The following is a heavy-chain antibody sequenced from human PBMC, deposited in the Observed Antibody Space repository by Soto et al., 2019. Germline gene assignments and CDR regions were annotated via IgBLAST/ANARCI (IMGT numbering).Heavy chain of an antibody. D-gene: IGHD2-15*01. V-gene: IGHV3-30*04. CDR1: GVIFSSNA. J-gene: IGHJ4*02. Sequence: GGSLRLSCAVSGVIFSSNAMHWVRQAPGKGLEWVAVISYDGKNEYYADSVKGRFTISRDNSKNTLYLQMNSLKRDDTAVYYCARDRYAAATATFLDHWGQGALVTVYS. CDR2: ISYDGKNE. CDR3: ARDRYAAATATFLDH.